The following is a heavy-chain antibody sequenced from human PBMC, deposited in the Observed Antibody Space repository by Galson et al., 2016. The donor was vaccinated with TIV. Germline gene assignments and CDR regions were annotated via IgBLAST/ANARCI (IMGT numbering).Heavy chain of an antibody. V-gene: IGHV1-69*10. CDR3: ARGAQGGDAWAFDY. Sequence: QSGAEVKKPGASVKVSCKASGGTFRSPAINWVRQAPGQGLEWMGGIIPVLGIINYAQKFQGRLTITADKVTTTTTMELSSLRSEDTAVYYCARGAQGGDAWAFDYWGQGTLVTVSS. CDR2: IIPVLGII. D-gene: IGHD2-21*02. J-gene: IGHJ4*02. CDR1: GGTFRSPA.